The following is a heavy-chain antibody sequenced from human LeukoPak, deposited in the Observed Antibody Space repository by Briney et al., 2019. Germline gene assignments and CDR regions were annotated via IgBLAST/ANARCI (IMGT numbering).Heavy chain of an antibody. CDR3: ARGASAFGFWSGSENWFDP. J-gene: IGHJ5*02. CDR2: FNPNSGGS. D-gene: IGHD3-3*01. CDR1: GYTFTDYY. V-gene: IGHV1-2*02. Sequence: AASVKVSCKASGYTFTDYYMNWVRQAPGQGLEWMGWFNPNSGGSSYAQNFQGRITMTRDTSITTAYMELSRLRSDDTAVYYCARGASAFGFWSGSENWFDPWGQGTLVTVSS.